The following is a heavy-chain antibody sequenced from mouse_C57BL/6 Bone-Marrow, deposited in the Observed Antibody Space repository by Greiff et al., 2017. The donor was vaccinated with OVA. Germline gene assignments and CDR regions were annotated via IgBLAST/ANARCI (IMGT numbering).Heavy chain of an antibody. CDR2: ISNLAYSI. V-gene: IGHV5-15*01. D-gene: IGHD2-3*01. CDR1: GSTFSDYG. Sequence: EVKLVESGGGLVQPGGSLKLSCAASGSTFSDYGMAWVRQAPRKGPEWVAFISNLAYSIYYADTVTGRFTISRENAKNTRYLEMSSLRSEDTAMYYCARRDGYYGFAYWGQGTLVTVSA. CDR3: ARRDGYYGFAY. J-gene: IGHJ3*01.